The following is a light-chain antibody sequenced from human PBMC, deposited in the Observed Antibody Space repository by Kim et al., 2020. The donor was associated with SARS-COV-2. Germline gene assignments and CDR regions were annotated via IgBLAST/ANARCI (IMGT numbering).Light chain of an antibody. J-gene: IGLJ2*01. CDR1: SGSMASNY. Sequence: TVTISCTRSSGSMASNYVQWYQQRPGSAPTTVIYEDNQRPSGVPDRFSGSIDSSSNSASLTISGLKTEDEADYYCQSYDSSMGVVFGGGTQLTVL. CDR3: QSYDSSMGVV. V-gene: IGLV6-57*03. CDR2: EDN.